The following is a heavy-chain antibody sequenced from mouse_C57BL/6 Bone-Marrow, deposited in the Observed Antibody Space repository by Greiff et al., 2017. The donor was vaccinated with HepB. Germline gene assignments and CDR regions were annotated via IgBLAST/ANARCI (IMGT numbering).Heavy chain of an antibody. D-gene: IGHD2-2*01. CDR2: IDPEDGEN. CDR1: GFNIKDYY. J-gene: IGHJ3*01. CDR3: ARRGLRRQAWFAY. Sequence: VQLQQSGAELVKPGASVKLSCTASGFNIKDYYMHWVKQRTEQGLEWIGRIDPEDGENKYAPKFQGKATITADTSSNTAYLQLSSLTSEDTAVYYCARRGLRRQAWFAYWGQGTLVTVSA. V-gene: IGHV14-2*01.